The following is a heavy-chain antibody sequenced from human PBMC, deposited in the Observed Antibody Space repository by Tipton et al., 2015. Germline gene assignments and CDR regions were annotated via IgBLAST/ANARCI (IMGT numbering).Heavy chain of an antibody. Sequence: TLSLTCTVSGGSISSGGYYWSWIRQHPGKGLEWIGYFYYDGSTYYTPSLKSRVTISVDTSTNHFSLNLSSVTAADTAVYYCARSEDYLGLGTLGYWGQGTLVTVSS. V-gene: IGHV4-31*03. CDR1: GGSISSGGYY. CDR3: ARSEDYLGLGTLGY. CDR2: FYYDGST. J-gene: IGHJ4*02. D-gene: IGHD3-10*01.